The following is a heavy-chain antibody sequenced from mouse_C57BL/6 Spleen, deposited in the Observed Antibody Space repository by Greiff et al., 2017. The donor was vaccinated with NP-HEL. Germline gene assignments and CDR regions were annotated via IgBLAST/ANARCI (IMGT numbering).Heavy chain of an antibody. CDR2: IDPSDSYT. D-gene: IGHD2-12*01. CDR1: GYTFTSYW. Sequence: QVQLQQPGAELVMPGASVKLSCKASGYTFTSYWMHWVKQRPGQGLEWIGEIDPSDSYTNYNQKFKGKSTLTVDKSSSTAYMQLSSLTSEDSAVYYCARRGNGGYYPSDYWGQGTTLTVSS. J-gene: IGHJ2*01. CDR3: ARRGNGGYYPSDY. V-gene: IGHV1-69*01.